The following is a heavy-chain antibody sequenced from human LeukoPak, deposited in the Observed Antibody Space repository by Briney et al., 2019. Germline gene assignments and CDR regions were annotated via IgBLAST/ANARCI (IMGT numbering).Heavy chain of an antibody. J-gene: IGHJ4*02. CDR1: GFTFSSYA. D-gene: IGHD6-19*01. CDR2: ISGSGGST. V-gene: IGHV3-23*01. Sequence: GGSLRLSCAASGFTFSSYAMSWVRQAPGKGLEWVSAISGSGGSTYYADSVKGRFTISRDNSKNTLYLQMNSLRAEDTAVYYCTRDRGQWVVDHWGQGTLVTVSS. CDR3: TRDRGQWVVDH.